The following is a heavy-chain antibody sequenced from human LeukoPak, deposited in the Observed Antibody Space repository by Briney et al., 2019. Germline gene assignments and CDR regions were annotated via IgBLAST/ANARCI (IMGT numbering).Heavy chain of an antibody. CDR3: ARQLRDGDFWSGYYWYWFDP. CDR2: IYYSGCT. CDR1: GGSISSSSYY. V-gene: IGHV4-39*01. J-gene: IGHJ5*02. Sequence: SETLSLTCTVSGGSISSSSYYWGWIRQPPGKGLEWVGSIYYSGCTYYNPYLKSRVTISVDKSKNQFSLKLRSANAADTAIYYCARQLRDGDFWSGYYWYWFDPWGQGTLVTVSS. D-gene: IGHD3-3*01.